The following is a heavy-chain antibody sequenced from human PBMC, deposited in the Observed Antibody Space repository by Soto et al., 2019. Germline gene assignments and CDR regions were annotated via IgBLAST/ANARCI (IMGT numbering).Heavy chain of an antibody. CDR1: GGTFSTDS. Sequence: QVQLVQSGAEVKKPGSSVKVSCKASGGTFSTDSISWVRQAPGQGLEWMGGIIPMFGTANNAQKFQGRVTITADESTSTACMELSSLRSEDTAVYFCAREIDGYYGVDVWGQGTTVTVAS. V-gene: IGHV1-69*12. CDR2: IIPMFGTA. J-gene: IGHJ6*02. CDR3: AREIDGYYGVDV.